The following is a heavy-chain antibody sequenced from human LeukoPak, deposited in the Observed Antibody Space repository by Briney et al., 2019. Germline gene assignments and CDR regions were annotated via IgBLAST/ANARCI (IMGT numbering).Heavy chain of an antibody. D-gene: IGHD1-1*01. CDR3: AREGLERRSDAFDI. CDR1: GFTFSSYS. Sequence: GGSLRLSCAASGFTFSSYSMNWVRQAPGKGLEWVSSISSSSSYIYYADSVKGRFTISRDNAKNSLYLQMNSLRAEDTAVHYCAREGLERRSDAFDIWGQGTMVTVSS. CDR2: ISSSSSYI. V-gene: IGHV3-21*01. J-gene: IGHJ3*02.